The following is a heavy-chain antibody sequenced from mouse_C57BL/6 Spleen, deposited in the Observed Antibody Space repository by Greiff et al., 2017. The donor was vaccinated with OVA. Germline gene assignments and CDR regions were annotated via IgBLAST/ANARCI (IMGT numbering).Heavy chain of an antibody. J-gene: IGHJ3*01. CDR3: TRKLGAWFAY. CDR2: IRNKANNHAT. D-gene: IGHD4-1*01. V-gene: IGHV6-6*01. Sequence: EVQVVESGGGLVQPGGSMKLSCAASGFTFSDAWMDWVRQSPEKGLEWVAEIRNKANNHATYYAESVKGRFTISRDDSKSSVYLQMNSLRAEDTGIYYCTRKLGAWFAYWGQGTLVTVSA. CDR1: GFTFSDAW.